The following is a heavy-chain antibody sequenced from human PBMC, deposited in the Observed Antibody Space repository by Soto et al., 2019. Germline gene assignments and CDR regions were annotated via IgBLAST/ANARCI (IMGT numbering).Heavy chain of an antibody. CDR2: IKHSGST. J-gene: IGHJ6*02. Sequence: SETLSLTCTVSGGSVIIGSYYWSWIRQPPGKGLEWIGEIKHSGSTNYNPSLTRRVTISVDTSKNQFSLKLNSVTAADTAVYYCARGHGAIRGALDVWGQGNTVTVSS. V-gene: IGHV4-61*01. D-gene: IGHD1-26*01. CDR3: ARGHGAIRGALDV. CDR1: GGSVIIGSYY.